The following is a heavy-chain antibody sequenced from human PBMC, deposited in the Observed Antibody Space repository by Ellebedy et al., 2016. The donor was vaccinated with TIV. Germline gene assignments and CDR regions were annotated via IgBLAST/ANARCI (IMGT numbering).Heavy chain of an antibody. D-gene: IGHD5-24*01. CDR2: ISGSGGYT. V-gene: IGHV3-23*01. CDR1: GFTFSSYA. CDR3: ARGASRWLQLRYYFDY. J-gene: IGHJ4*02. Sequence: ETLSLTCAASGFTFSSYAMSWVRQAPGKGLEWVSAISGSGGYTYYADSVKGRFTISRDNSKNTLDLQMNSLRAEDTAVYYCARGASRWLQLRYYFDYWGQGTRVTVSS.